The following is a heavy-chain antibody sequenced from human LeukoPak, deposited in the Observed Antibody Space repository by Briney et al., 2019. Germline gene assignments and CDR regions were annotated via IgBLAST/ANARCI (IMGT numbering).Heavy chain of an antibody. D-gene: IGHD2-2*01. CDR1: GGSISSSSYY. CDR2: IYYSGST. Sequence: PSETLSLTCTVSGGSISSSSYYWGWIRQPPGKGLEWIGSIYYSGSTYYNPSLKSRVTISVDTSKNQFSLKLSSVTAADTAVYYCARDSSTKSQGFDPWGQGTLVTVSS. J-gene: IGHJ5*02. V-gene: IGHV4-39*07. CDR3: ARDSSTKSQGFDP.